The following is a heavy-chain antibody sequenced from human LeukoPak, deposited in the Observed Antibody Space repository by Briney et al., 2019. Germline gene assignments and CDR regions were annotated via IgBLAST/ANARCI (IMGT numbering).Heavy chain of an antibody. CDR1: GGSFSGYY. Sequence: KSSETLSLTCAVYGGSFSGYYWSWIRQPPGKGLEWIGEINHSGSTNYNPSLKSRVTISVDTSKNRFSLKLSSVTAADTAVYYCARDGDYEAHDAFDIWGQGTMVTVSS. D-gene: IGHD4-17*01. CDR2: INHSGST. V-gene: IGHV4-34*01. J-gene: IGHJ3*02. CDR3: ARDGDYEAHDAFDI.